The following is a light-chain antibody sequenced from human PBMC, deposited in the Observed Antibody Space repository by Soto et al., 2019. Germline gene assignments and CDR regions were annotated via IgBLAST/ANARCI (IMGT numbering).Light chain of an antibody. J-gene: IGKJ3*01. CDR1: QSISSK. V-gene: IGKV3-15*01. CDR3: QQYNNWPPVT. Sequence: ETVMTQSPAILSVSPWEIATLSCRASQSISSKLAWYQQKPGQAPRLLIYGVSTRATGIPARFSGSGSGTEFTLTISSLQSEDFAVYFCQQYNNWPPVTFGPGTKVDIK. CDR2: GVS.